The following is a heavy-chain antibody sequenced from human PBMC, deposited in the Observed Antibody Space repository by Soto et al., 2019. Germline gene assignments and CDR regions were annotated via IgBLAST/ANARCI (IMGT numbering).Heavy chain of an antibody. CDR3: ARTVVVAAYDY. V-gene: IGHV3-30-3*01. D-gene: IGHD2-15*01. CDR2: ISYDGSNK. CDR1: GFTFSSYD. Sequence: QVQLVESGGGVVQPGRSLRLSCAASGFTFSSYDMHWVRQAPGKGLEWVAVISYDGSNKYYADSVKGRFTISRDNSKNTLYLQMNSLRAEDTAVYYCARTVVVAAYDYWGQGTLVTVSS. J-gene: IGHJ4*02.